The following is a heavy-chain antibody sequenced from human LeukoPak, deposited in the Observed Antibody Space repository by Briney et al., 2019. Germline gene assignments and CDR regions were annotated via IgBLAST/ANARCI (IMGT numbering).Heavy chain of an antibody. J-gene: IGHJ5*02. D-gene: IGHD4-23*01. Sequence: SVKVSCKASGGTFSSYAISWVRQAPGQGLEWMGGIIPIFGTANYAQKFQGRVTITADESTNTAYMELSSLRSEDTAVYYCARNSGPVDNWFDPWGQGTLVTVSS. V-gene: IGHV1-69*13. CDR2: IIPIFGTA. CDR1: GGTFSSYA. CDR3: ARNSGPVDNWFDP.